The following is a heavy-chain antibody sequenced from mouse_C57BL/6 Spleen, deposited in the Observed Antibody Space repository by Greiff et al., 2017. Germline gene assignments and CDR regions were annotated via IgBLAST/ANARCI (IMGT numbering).Heavy chain of an antibody. Sequence: VQLQQSGPELVKPGASVKISCKASGYTFTDYYMNWVKQSHGKSLEWIGDINPNNGGTSYNQKFKGKATLTVDKSSSTAYMELRSLTSEDSAVYYCAPLVYGNLGYFDVWGTGTTVTVSS. J-gene: IGHJ1*03. V-gene: IGHV1-26*01. D-gene: IGHD2-1*01. CDR1: GYTFTDYY. CDR3: APLVYGNLGYFDV. CDR2: INPNNGGT.